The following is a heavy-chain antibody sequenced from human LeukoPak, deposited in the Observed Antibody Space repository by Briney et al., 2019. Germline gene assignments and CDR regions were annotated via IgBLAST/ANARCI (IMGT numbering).Heavy chain of an antibody. CDR2: ISGSGGNT. J-gene: IGHJ4*02. Sequence: GGSLRLSCAASGFTFSRYDMRWVRQAPGKGLEWVSAISGSGGNTYYADSVKGRFTISRDNSKNTLYLQMNSLRAEDTAVYYCAKVSMIKLYYFDYWGQGTLVTVSS. V-gene: IGHV3-23*01. CDR1: GFTFSRYD. D-gene: IGHD3-22*01. CDR3: AKVSMIKLYYFDY.